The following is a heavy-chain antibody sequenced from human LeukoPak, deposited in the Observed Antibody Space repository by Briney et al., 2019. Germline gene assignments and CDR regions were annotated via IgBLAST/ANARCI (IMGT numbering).Heavy chain of an antibody. V-gene: IGHV4-59*01. D-gene: IGHD3-16*01. J-gene: IGHJ5*02. CDR2: IYYSGST. CDR1: GGSISSYY. CDR3: ARDQFFGLFWFDP. Sequence: SETLSLTCTVSGGSISSYYWSWIRQPPGKGLEWIGYIYYSGSTNYNPSLKSRVTISVDTSKNQFSLKLSSVTAADTAVYYGARDQFFGLFWFDPWGQGTLVTVSS.